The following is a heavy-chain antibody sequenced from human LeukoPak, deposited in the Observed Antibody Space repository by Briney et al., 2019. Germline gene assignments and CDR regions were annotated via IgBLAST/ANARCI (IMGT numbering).Heavy chain of an antibody. Sequence: GSLRLSCAASGFTFRNSWMSWVRQAPGKGLEWVANIKPDGSENYYVDSVKGRFTISRDNAKNSLYLQLNSLRAEDTAVYYCARGRGMDVWGQGTTVTVSS. CDR1: GFTFRNSW. CDR2: IKPDGSEN. J-gene: IGHJ6*02. V-gene: IGHV3-7*01. CDR3: ARGRGMDV.